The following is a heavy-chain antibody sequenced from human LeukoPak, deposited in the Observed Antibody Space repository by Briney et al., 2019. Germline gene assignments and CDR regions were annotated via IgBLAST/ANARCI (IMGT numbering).Heavy chain of an antibody. J-gene: IGHJ6*02. CDR3: ARAPSLHYDFWSGYPYYYYYGMDV. Sequence: GASVKVSCKASGYTFTSYDINWVRQATGQGLEWMGWMNPNSGNTGYAQKFQGRVTMTRNTSISTAYMELSSLRSEDTAVYYCARAPSLHYDFWSGYPYYYYYGMDVWGQGTTVTVSS. CDR1: GYTFTSYD. V-gene: IGHV1-8*01. D-gene: IGHD3-3*01. CDR2: MNPNSGNT.